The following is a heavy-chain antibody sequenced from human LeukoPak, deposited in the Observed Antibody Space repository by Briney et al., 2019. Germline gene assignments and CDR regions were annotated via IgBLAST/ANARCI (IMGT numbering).Heavy chain of an antibody. CDR1: GGSISSSSYY. CDR2: IYYSGST. CDR3: ASFRYSGSYSDH. Sequence: SETLSLTCTVSGGSISSSSYYWGWIRQPPGKGLEWIGSIYYSGSTYYNPSLKSRVTISVDTSKNQFSLKLSSVTAADTAVYYCASFRYSGSYSDHWGQGTLVTVSS. V-gene: IGHV4-39*01. J-gene: IGHJ4*02. D-gene: IGHD1-26*01.